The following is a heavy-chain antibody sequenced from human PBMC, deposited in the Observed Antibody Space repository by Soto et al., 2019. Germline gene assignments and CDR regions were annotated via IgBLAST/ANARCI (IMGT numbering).Heavy chain of an antibody. CDR2: IYYSGST. J-gene: IGHJ6*02. CDR3: ARDRESSSWYQNYYYYYGMDV. CDR1: GGVISSGGYY. D-gene: IGHD6-13*01. Sequence: PSETLSLTCTVSGGVISSGGYYWSWIRQHPGKCLEWIGYIYYSGSTYYNPSLKSRVTISVDTSKNQFSLKLRSVTAADTAVYYCARDRESSSWYQNYYYYYGMDVWGQGTTVT. V-gene: IGHV4-31*03.